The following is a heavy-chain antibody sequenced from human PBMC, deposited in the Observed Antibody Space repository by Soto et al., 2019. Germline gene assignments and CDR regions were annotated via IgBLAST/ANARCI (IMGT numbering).Heavy chain of an antibody. Sequence: SLTCTVSGGSISSSCYYWGWIRQPPGKGLEWIGSIYYSGSTYYNPSLKSRVTISVDASKNQFSLKLSSVTAADTAVYYCARRPWGSYYTDYWGQGTLVTVSS. D-gene: IGHD1-26*01. CDR1: GGSISSSCYY. CDR2: IYYSGST. J-gene: IGHJ4*02. CDR3: ARRPWGSYYTDY. V-gene: IGHV4-39*01.